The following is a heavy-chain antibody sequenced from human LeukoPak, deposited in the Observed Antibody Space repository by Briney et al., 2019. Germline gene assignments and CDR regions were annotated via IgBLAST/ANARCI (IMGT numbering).Heavy chain of an antibody. CDR1: SYSINSGYY. D-gene: IGHD5-12*01. CDR3: ARDGYSGNDGL. J-gene: IGHJ4*02. CDR2: IYRSGST. Sequence: SETLSLTCTVSSYSINSGYYWSWIRQPPGKGLEWIGNIYRSGSTYYNPSLESRVTISIDMSKNQFSLKLSSVTAADTAVYYCARDGYSGNDGLWGQGSLVTVSS. V-gene: IGHV4-38-2*02.